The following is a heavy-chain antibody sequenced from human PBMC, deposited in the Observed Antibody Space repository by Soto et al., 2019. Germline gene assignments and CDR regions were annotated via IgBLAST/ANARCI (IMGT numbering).Heavy chain of an antibody. CDR1: GGSFTGYY. CDR3: ASTFRFDTIFGLVTPNYFDY. J-gene: IGHJ4*02. CDR2: INHSGST. Sequence: QVHLQQWGAGLLNPSETLSLTCAVYGGSFTGYYWSWIRQPPGKGLEWIGEINHSGSTNYNPSLKSRVTISLDTSKNQFSLKLNSVTAADTAVYYCASTFRFDTIFGLVTPNYFDYWGQGILVSVSS. D-gene: IGHD3-3*01. V-gene: IGHV4-34*01.